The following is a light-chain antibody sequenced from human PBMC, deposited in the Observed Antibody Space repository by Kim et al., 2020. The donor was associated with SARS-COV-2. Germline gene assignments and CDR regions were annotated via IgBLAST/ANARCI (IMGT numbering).Light chain of an antibody. Sequence: QSALTQPPSVSAAPGQKITISCSGSSSNIGNNYVSWYQQFPGTAPKLLIYDNNKRPSGIPDRFSGSKSGTSATLGITGLQTGDEADYYCGTCDSDGVFGGGTQLSVL. V-gene: IGLV1-51*01. CDR3: GTCDSDGV. J-gene: IGLJ3*02. CDR1: SSNIGNNY. CDR2: DNN.